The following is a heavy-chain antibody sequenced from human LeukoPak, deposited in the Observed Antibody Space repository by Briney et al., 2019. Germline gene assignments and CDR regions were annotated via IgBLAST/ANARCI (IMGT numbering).Heavy chain of an antibody. CDR2: IKQDGSET. V-gene: IGHV3-7*01. D-gene: IGHD2-8*02. Sequence: GGSLRLSCAASGFTFNTYWMTWVRQAPGKGLEWVANIKQDGSETYFGTSVTGRFTISRDNAKNSLYLQMNNLRAEDTGVYYCVRAPATNEWRCMDYWGQGTLVTVSS. J-gene: IGHJ4*02. CDR3: VRAPATNEWRCMDY. CDR1: GFTFNTYW.